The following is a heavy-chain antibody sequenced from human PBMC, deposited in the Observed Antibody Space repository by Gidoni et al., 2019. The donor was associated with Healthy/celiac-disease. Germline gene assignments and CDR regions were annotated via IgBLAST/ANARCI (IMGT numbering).Heavy chain of an antibody. D-gene: IGHD6-6*01. J-gene: IGHJ3*02. CDR1: GGTFSSYA. Sequence: QVQLVQSGAEVKKPGSSVKVSCTASGGTFSSYAISWVRQAPGQGLEWMGRIIPILSIANYAQKLQGRGTITADKSTSTAYMELSGLRSGDAAVYYCARDGGQLDQSLAFDIWDQWTMVTVP. V-gene: IGHV1-69*04. CDR2: IIPILSIA. CDR3: ARDGGQLDQSLAFDI.